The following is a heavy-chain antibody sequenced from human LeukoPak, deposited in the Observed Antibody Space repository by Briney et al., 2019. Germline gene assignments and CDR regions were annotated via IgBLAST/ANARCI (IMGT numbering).Heavy chain of an antibody. CDR1: GFTFSSYA. V-gene: IGHV3-23*01. CDR3: AKGFLTGVSKYYFDY. J-gene: IGHJ4*02. CDR2: ISGSGGST. D-gene: IGHD3-9*01. Sequence: PGGSLRLSCAASGFTFSSYAMSWVRQAPGKGLEWVSAISGSGGSTYYADSVKGRFTISRDNSKDTLYLQMNSLRAEDTAVYYCAKGFLTGVSKYYFDYWGQGTLVTVSS.